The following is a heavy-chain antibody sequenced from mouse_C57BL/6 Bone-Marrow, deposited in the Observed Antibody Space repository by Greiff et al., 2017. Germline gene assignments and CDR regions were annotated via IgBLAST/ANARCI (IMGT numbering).Heavy chain of an antibody. CDR2: ISSGGSYT. D-gene: IGHD2-4*01. V-gene: IGHV5-6*01. CDR3: ARHVEYDYDVGLYYYDD. Sequence: DVHLVESGGDLVKPGGSLKLSCAASGFTFSSYGMSWVRQTPDKSLEWVATISSGGSYTYYPDSVKGRFTISRDNAKNTLYLQMSSLQSEDTAMYYYARHVEYDYDVGLYYYDDWGQGTTLTVSS. CDR1: GFTFSSYG. J-gene: IGHJ2*01.